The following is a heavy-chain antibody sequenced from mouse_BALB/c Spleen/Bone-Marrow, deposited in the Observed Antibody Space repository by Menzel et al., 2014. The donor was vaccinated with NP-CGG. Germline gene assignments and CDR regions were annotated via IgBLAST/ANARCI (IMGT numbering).Heavy chain of an antibody. CDR2: ISTYYGDT. CDR1: GYTFTNNA. D-gene: IGHD1-1*01. CDR3: ARSGNVRNAMDY. J-gene: IGHJ4*01. V-gene: IGHV1-67*01. Sequence: QVQLKESGAELVRPGVSVKTSCKGSGYTFTNNAIHWVKQSRAKSLEWIGIISTYYGDTTYNQKFKGKATMTVDKSSSTAYLKLARLTSEDSTIYYCARSGNVRNAMDYWGQGTSVTVSS.